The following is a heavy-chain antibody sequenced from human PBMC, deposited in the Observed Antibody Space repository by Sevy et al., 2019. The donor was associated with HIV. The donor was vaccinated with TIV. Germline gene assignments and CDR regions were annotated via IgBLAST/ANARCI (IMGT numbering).Heavy chain of an antibody. CDR2: TYYRSKWYN. J-gene: IGHJ5*02. Sequence: KQSQTLSLTCAISGDSVSSNSAAWNWIRQSPSRGLEWLGRTYYRSKWYNDYAGSGKARITINPDTSKNKYSLQLNSVTPADTAVYFCAREPYSSSWYGFGWFDPWGQGTLVTVSS. CDR3: AREPYSSSWYGFGWFDP. D-gene: IGHD6-13*01. V-gene: IGHV6-1*01. CDR1: GDSVSSNSAA.